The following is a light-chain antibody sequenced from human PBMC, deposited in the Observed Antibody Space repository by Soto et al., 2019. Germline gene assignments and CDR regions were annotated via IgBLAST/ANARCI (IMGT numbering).Light chain of an antibody. V-gene: IGLV2-14*01. CDR3: SSYTSSSTLENV. CDR1: SSDVGGYNY. Sequence: QSALTQPASVSGSPGQSITISCTGTSSDVGGYNYVSWYQQHPGKAPKLMIYDVSNRPSGVSNHFSGSKSGNTASLTISGLQAEDEADYYCSSYTSSSTLENVFGTGTKVTVL. CDR2: DVS. J-gene: IGLJ1*01.